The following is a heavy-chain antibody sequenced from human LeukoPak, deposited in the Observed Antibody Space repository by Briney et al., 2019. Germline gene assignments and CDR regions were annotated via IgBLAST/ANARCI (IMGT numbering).Heavy chain of an antibody. CDR1: GFTFSSYA. CDR2: ISYDGSNK. CDR3: ARVSYDSSGYYWSVGYFDY. J-gene: IGHJ4*02. V-gene: IGHV3-30*01. D-gene: IGHD3-22*01. Sequence: GGSLRLSCAASGFTFSSYAMHWVRQAPGKGLEWVAVISYDGSNKYYADSVKGRFTISRDNSKNTLYLQMNSLRAEDTAVYYCARVSYDSSGYYWSVGYFDYWGQGTLVTVSS.